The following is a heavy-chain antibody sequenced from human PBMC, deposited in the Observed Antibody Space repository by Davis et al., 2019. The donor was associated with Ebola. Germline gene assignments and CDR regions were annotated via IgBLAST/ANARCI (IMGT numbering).Heavy chain of an antibody. CDR3: TYSGYGGIDY. CDR2: IRSKANSYAT. J-gene: IGHJ4*02. V-gene: IGHV3-73*01. Sequence: GESLKISCAASGFTFSGSAMHWVRQASGKGLEWVGRIRSKANSYATAYAASVKGRFTISRDDSKNTAYLQMNSLKTKDTAVYYCTYSGYGGIDYWGQGTLVTVSS. CDR1: GFTFSGSA. D-gene: IGHD5-12*01.